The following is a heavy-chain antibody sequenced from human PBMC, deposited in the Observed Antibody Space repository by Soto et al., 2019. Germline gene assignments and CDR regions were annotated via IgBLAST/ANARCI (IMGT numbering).Heavy chain of an antibody. V-gene: IGHV3-23*01. CDR3: VRTIVGATKGGWFDP. D-gene: IGHD1-26*01. Sequence: GGSLRLSCTASGFTFSSYTMSWVRQAPGKGLEWVSSFSGRDATTYYADSVKGRFTISRDNSKNTLYLQMNSLRAEDTALYFCVRTIVGATKGGWFDPWGQGALVTVSS. CDR2: FSGRDATT. J-gene: IGHJ5*02. CDR1: GFTFSSYT.